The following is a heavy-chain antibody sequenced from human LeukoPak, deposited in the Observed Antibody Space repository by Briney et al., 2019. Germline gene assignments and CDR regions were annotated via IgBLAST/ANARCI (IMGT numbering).Heavy chain of an antibody. V-gene: IGHV3-23*01. CDR3: ARDLAWGAFDY. Sequence: GGSLRLSCAASGFTFSRNGMTWVRQAPGKGLEWVSAISGSGGSTHYADSVKGRFTISRDDSKNTLTLQMNSLRVEDTAVYYCARDLAWGAFDYWGQGTLVTVSS. D-gene: IGHD7-27*01. CDR1: GFTFSRNG. CDR2: ISGSGGST. J-gene: IGHJ4*02.